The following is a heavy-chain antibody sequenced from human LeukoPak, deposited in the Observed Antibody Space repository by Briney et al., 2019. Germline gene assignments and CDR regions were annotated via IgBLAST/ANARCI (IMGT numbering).Heavy chain of an antibody. J-gene: IGHJ5*02. CDR1: GFTFSDYS. CDR3: ARGCSGGSCYEPKFDP. Sequence: GGSLRLSCAASGFTFSDYSMNWVRQAPGKGLEWVSYISSSGSTIYYADSVKGRFTISRDNAKNSLYLQMNSLRAEDTAVYYCARGCSGGSCYEPKFDPWGQGTLVTVSS. V-gene: IGHV3-48*04. CDR2: ISSSGSTI. D-gene: IGHD2-15*01.